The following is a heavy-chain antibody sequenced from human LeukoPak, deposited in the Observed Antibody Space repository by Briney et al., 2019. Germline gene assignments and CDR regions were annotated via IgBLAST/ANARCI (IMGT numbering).Heavy chain of an antibody. Sequence: SETLSLTCTISGGSITSGSYYWAWVRQSPGTGLEWIGSIYQRGTTYYNPSLQSRVTISVDTSKNQFTLNLNSVTAADTAVYYCARLSSGWSIDYWGQGTLVTVSS. D-gene: IGHD6-19*01. CDR2: IYQRGTT. CDR1: GGSITSGSYY. V-gene: IGHV4-39*01. CDR3: ARLSSGWSIDY. J-gene: IGHJ4*02.